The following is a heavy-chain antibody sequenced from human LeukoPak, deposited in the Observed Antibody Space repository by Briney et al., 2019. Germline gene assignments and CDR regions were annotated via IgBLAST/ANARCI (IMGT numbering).Heavy chain of an antibody. CDR3: AKGLVPAAIRVVDY. D-gene: IGHD2-2*01. V-gene: IGHV3-23*01. CDR2: ISASGGST. Sequence: PGGSLRLSCAASGFTFSSYAMSWVPQAPGKGLVWVSAISASGGSTYYADSVKGRFTISRDNSQNTLYLQVNSLRAEDTAVYYCAKGLVPAAIRVVDYWGQGTLVTVSS. J-gene: IGHJ4*02. CDR1: GFTFSSYA.